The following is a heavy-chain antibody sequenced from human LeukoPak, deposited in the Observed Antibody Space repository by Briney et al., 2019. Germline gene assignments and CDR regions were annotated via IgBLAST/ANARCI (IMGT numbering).Heavy chain of an antibody. CDR2: IWHNGRT. Sequence: SETLSLTCTVSGYSISSGYDWGWIRQPPGKGLEWIGSIWHNGRTYYNASLKGRVTISIDKAKNQVSLKLSSVTAADTAVYYCARLYSGYDCIWGQGTMVTVSS. D-gene: IGHD5-12*01. CDR3: ARLYSGYDCI. J-gene: IGHJ3*02. CDR1: GYSISSGYD. V-gene: IGHV4-38-2*02.